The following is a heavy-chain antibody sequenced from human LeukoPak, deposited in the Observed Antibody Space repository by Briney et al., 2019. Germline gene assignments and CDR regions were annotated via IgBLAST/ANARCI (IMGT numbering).Heavy chain of an antibody. CDR3: VRPDDNSFDF. Sequence: SETLSLTCTVSGGSISSSSYYWGWIRQPPGKGLEWIGSIYYSGSTYYNPSLKSRVTISVDTSKNQFSLKLSSVTAADTAVYYCVRPDDNSFDFWGQGTMVTVSS. CDR2: IYYSGST. J-gene: IGHJ3*01. CDR1: GGSISSSSYY. D-gene: IGHD3-9*01. V-gene: IGHV4-39*01.